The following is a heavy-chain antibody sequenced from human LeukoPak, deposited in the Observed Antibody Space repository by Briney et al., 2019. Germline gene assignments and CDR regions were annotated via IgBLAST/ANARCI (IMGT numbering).Heavy chain of an antibody. V-gene: IGHV3-21*01. CDR2: ISSSSSYI. CDR1: GFTFSSYS. J-gene: IGHJ6*02. CDR3: ARESDAYGMDV. Sequence: GGSLRLSCAASGFTFSSYSMNRVRQAPGKGLEWVSSISSSSSYIYYADSVKGRFTISRDNAKNSLYLQMNSLRAEDTAVYYCARESDAYGMDVWGQGTTVTVSS.